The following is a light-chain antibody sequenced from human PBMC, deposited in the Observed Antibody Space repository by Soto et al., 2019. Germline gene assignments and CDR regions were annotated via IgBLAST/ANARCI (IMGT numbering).Light chain of an antibody. V-gene: IGLV2-8*01. CDR1: NVGEYDY. J-gene: IGLJ3*02. CDR3: SSFAGSNIWV. CDR2: EVT. Sequence: QSALTQPPSASGSPGQSVTISCTGSNVGEYDYVSWYQQHPGKAPKLMIHEVTKRPSGVPDRFSSSKSGNTASLTVSGLQAEDEADYYCSSFAGSNIWVFGGGTKLTVL.